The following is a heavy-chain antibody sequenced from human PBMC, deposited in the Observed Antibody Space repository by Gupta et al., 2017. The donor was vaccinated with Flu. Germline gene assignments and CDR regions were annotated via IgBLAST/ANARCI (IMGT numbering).Heavy chain of an antibody. J-gene: IGHJ4*02. D-gene: IGHD1-7*01. V-gene: IGHV4-31*03. CDR3: ARRGTYYFDF. CDR1: GGSVNVFSYF. Sequence: QLRESGPSLLKPSQTLSLPRSLSGGSVNVFSYFWSWIRQHPEKGLEWIGYVHSSGNTYYNPSLRSRLMMSIDTSKNEFSLEVTSVTAADTAMYYCARRGTYYFDFWGQGALVTVSS. CDR2: VHSSGNT.